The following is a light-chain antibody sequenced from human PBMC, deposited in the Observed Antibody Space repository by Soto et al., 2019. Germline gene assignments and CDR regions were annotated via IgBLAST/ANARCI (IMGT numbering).Light chain of an antibody. CDR3: QQYGTSPFT. V-gene: IGKV3-20*01. Sequence: TQSPSSLSASVGDRVTITCRASQNIDSYLNWYQQNPGQAPRLLIHTASSRATGIPDRFSGSGYGTDFTLTISGLEPEDFAVYHCQQYGTSPFTFGQGTRLEIK. CDR2: TAS. CDR1: QNIDSY. J-gene: IGKJ5*01.